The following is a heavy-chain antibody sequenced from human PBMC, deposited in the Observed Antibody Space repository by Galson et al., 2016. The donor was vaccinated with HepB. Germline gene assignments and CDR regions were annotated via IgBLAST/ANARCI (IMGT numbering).Heavy chain of an antibody. Sequence: SETLSLTCAVYSGPFSAYSWNWIRQPPGGGLEWIGETSHRGSTNYSPSLQSRVTISVDTSKNQFSLKLTSVTAADTAVCYCASSSNWYIFDYWGPGSLVSVSS. CDR1: SGPFSAYS. V-gene: IGHV4-34*01. CDR3: ASSSNWYIFDY. D-gene: IGHD6-13*01. CDR2: TSHRGST. J-gene: IGHJ4*02.